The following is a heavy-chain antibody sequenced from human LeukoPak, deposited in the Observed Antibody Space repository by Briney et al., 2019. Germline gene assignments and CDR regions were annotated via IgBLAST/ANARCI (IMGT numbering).Heavy chain of an antibody. J-gene: IGHJ1*01. CDR2: IKSDGST. CDR1: GFTFSTYW. CDR3: ARAPSEIGGYYPEYFRH. Sequence: GGSLILSCAASGFTFSTYWMHWVRQAPGKGLVWVSRIKSDGSTNYADSVKGRFTISRDNAKNTLSLQMNSLRPEDTGVYYCARAPSEIGGYYPEYFRHWGQGTLVTVSS. V-gene: IGHV3-74*01. D-gene: IGHD3-22*01.